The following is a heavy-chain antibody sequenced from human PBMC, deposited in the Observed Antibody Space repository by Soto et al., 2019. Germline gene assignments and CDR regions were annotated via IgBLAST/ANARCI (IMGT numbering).Heavy chain of an antibody. D-gene: IGHD3-10*01. CDR1: GYTFSSYY. CDR2: IKPNDGST. CDR3: AISAFDY. V-gene: IGHV1-46*03. J-gene: IGHJ4*02. Sequence: QVQLVQSGTEEKKPGASVKISCKASGYTFSSYYMHWVRQAPGQGVEWMGIIKPNDGSTSYAQKXQXRXXVTRDTSTSTVYMELSSLKSEDTAVYYCAISAFDYWGQGTLVTVSS.